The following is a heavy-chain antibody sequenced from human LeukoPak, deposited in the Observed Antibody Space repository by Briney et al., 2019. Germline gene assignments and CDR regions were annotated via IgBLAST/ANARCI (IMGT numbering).Heavy chain of an antibody. J-gene: IGHJ4*02. CDR1: GFTFSSYW. D-gene: IGHD1-1*01. V-gene: IGHV3-7*01. CDR2: IKHDASER. Sequence: GGSLRLSCAASGFTFSSYWMTWVRQAPGKGLEWVANIKHDASERYYAVSVKGRFTISRDNAKNSLYLQMNSLRAEDTAVYFCATPTAGTWHFDYWGQGTLVTVSS. CDR3: ATPTAGTWHFDY.